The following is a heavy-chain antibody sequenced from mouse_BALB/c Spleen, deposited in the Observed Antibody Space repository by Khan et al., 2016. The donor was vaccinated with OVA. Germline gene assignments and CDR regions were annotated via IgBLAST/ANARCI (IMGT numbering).Heavy chain of an antibody. CDR2: INPSNGYT. Sequence: QVQLKQSGAELARPGASVKMSCKAPGYTFTSYTIHWIKQRPGQGLEWIGYINPSNGYTNYNQKFKDKATLTTDKSSTTAYLQLSSLTSDDSAVYNCVRDGAYHRNDGWFAYWGQGTLVTVSA. CDR1: GYTFTSYT. V-gene: IGHV1-4*01. CDR3: VRDGAYHRNDGWFAY. J-gene: IGHJ3*01. D-gene: IGHD2-14*01.